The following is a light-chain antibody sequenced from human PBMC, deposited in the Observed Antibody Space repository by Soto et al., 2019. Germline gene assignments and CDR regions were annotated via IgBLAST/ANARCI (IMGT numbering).Light chain of an antibody. V-gene: IGKV3-20*01. CDR3: QQYGSSPYT. CDR2: VAS. J-gene: IGKJ2*01. CDR1: QSISNRY. Sequence: EIVLTQSPGTLSLSPGERATLSCRASQSISNRYLAWYQQKAGQAPRLLIYVASSRAAGIPDRFSGGGSGTDFTLTISRLEPEDFAVYYCQQYGSSPYTLGQGTNLEIK.